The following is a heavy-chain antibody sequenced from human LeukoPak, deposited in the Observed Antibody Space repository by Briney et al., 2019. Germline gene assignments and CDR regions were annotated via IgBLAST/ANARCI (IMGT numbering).Heavy chain of an antibody. Sequence: TGGSLRLSCAASGFIFSNNWMSWVRQAPGKGLEWVANIKGDGSETYYVDSVKGRFTISRDNTRNSLYLQMNSLRADDTATYYCTRDDLSGSYCDWGHGTLVTVSS. V-gene: IGHV3-7*01. CDR1: GFIFSNNW. CDR3: TRDDLSGSYCD. CDR2: IKGDGSET. J-gene: IGHJ4*01. D-gene: IGHD1-26*01.